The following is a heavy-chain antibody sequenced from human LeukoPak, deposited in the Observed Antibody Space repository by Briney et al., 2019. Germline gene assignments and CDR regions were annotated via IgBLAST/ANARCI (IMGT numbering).Heavy chain of an antibody. CDR1: GFTFSLYA. CDR3: VREERGQAMDY. Sequence: GGSLRLSCIASGFTFSLYAMHWVRQAPGKGLEYVSAISSSDGSTYYANSVKGRFTISRDNSKNTLCLQMGSLTPEDMGVYYCVREERGQAMDYWGQGTLVTVSS. D-gene: IGHD2-2*01. CDR2: ISSSDGST. J-gene: IGHJ4*02. V-gene: IGHV3-64*01.